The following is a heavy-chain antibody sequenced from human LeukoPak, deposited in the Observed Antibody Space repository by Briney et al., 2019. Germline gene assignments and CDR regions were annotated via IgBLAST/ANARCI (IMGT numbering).Heavy chain of an antibody. Sequence: AGGSLRLSCAASGFTFSTYWMNWVRQAPGKGLVWVAFIRYDGSNKYYADSVKGRFTISRDNSKNTLYLQMNSLRAEDTAVYYCAKDYPRELTGGYFDYWGQGTLVTVSS. V-gene: IGHV3-30*02. J-gene: IGHJ4*02. D-gene: IGHD1-20*01. CDR1: GFTFSTYW. CDR3: AKDYPRELTGGYFDY. CDR2: IRYDGSNK.